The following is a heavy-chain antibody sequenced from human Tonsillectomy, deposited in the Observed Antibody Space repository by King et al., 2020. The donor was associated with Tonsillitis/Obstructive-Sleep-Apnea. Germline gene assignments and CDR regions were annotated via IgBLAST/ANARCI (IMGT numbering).Heavy chain of an antibody. CDR2: VYYSGST. CDR3: ASDPGADY. CDR1: GGSVRSISYY. J-gene: IGHJ4*01. V-gene: IGHV4-39*02. Sequence: QLQESGPGLVKPSETLSLTCTVSGGSVRSISYYLVWIRQPPGNGLQLIGSVYYSGSTYYNPSLKSLATISVDTSKNQFSLKLNSVTAADTALYFCASDPGADYWGQGTLVTVSS.